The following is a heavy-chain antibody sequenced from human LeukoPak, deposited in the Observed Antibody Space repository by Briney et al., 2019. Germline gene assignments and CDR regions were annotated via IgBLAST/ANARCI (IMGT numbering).Heavy chain of an antibody. J-gene: IGHJ4*02. CDR1: GDSISSSNW. V-gene: IGHV4-4*02. CDR3: ARGQWLPVFDF. CDR2: IYYSGST. Sequence: SGTLSLTCAVSGDSISSSNWWSWVRQHPGKGLEWIGYIYYSGSTYYNPSLKSRVTISVDTSKNQFSLKLSSVTAADTAVYYCARGQWLPVFDFWGQGTLVTVSS. D-gene: IGHD3-22*01.